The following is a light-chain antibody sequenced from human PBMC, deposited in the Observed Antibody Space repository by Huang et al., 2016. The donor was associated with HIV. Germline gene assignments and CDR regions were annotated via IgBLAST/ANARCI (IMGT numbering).Light chain of an antibody. J-gene: IGKJ2*01. Sequence: EIIMTQSPATLSLSPGEGASLSCRAKQSVATNLAWYLHRPGQSPRLLIFGASTRASGLPGRFSGSGSGTQFTLTVSGLQSEDFAVYYCQQYHNWPYTFGQGTKLEI. CDR2: GAS. CDR3: QQYHNWPYT. V-gene: IGKV3-15*01. CDR1: QSVATN.